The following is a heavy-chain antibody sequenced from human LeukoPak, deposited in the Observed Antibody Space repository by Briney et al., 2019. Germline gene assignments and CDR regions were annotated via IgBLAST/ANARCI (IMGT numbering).Heavy chain of an antibody. Sequence: PGGSLRLSCAASGFTFDDYAMHWVRQAPGKGLEWVSSISSSSSYIYYADSVKGRFTISRDNAKNSLYLQMNSLRAEDTAVYYCARVVTITFGGGRAFDIWGQGTMVTVSS. V-gene: IGHV3-21*01. J-gene: IGHJ3*02. CDR3: ARVVTITFGGGRAFDI. CDR2: ISSSSSYI. D-gene: IGHD3-16*01. CDR1: GFTFDDYA.